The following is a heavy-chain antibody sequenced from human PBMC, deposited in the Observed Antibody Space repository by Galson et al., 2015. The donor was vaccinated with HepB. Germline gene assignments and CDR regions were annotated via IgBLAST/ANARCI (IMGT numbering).Heavy chain of an antibody. J-gene: IGHJ2*01. CDR3: ARGYFGSGSPSAYLYFDL. CDR1: GFTFSSYT. V-gene: IGHV3-48*02. CDR2: ISSTGTTM. D-gene: IGHD3-10*01. Sequence: SLRLSCAASGFTFSSYTMNWVRQAPGKGLESVSYISSTGTTMYYADSAKGRFTISRENAQNSLYLQMNSLRDEDTAVYYCARGYFGSGSPSAYLYFDLRGRGALVTVSS.